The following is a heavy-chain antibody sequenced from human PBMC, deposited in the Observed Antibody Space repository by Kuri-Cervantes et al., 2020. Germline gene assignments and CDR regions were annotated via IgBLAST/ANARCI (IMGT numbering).Heavy chain of an antibody. CDR1: GDAVSSEVYH. J-gene: IGHJ4*02. D-gene: IGHD3-10*01. CDR3: AMYYIGGGGRGY. CDR2: YFYHGST. Sequence: GSLRLSCTVSGDAVSSEVYHCSWIRQAPGRGLEWVGHYFYHGSTKSHPSVKGRVSISIDASKNQFSLELTSVTAADTAVYYCAMYYIGGGGRGYWGQGSLVTVSS. V-gene: IGHV4-61*08.